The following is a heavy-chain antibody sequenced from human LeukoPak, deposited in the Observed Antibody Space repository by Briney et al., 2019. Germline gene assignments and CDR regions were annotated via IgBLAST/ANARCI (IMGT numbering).Heavy chain of an antibody. D-gene: IGHD6-13*01. J-gene: IGHJ4*02. Sequence: SQTLSLTCAISGDSVSSNSAAWNWIRQSPSRGLEWLGRTYYRSKWYNDYAVSVKSRITINPDTSKNQFSLQLNSVTPEDTAVYYCAREYYSSSWYLSANFDYCGQGTLVTVSS. CDR1: GDSVSSNSAA. CDR2: TYYRSKWYN. CDR3: AREYYSSSWYLSANFDY. V-gene: IGHV6-1*01.